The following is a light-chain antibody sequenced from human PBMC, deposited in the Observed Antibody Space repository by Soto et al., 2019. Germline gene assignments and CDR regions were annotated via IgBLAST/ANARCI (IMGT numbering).Light chain of an antibody. CDR3: QQSYSTRLT. Sequence: DLQMTQSPSSLSASVGDRVTITCRASQSISSYLNWYQQKPGKAPKLLIYAASSLQSGVPSRFSGSGSGTDFTLTISSLQPEDFATYYCQQSYSTRLTFGGGTKVEIK. J-gene: IGKJ4*01. CDR1: QSISSY. V-gene: IGKV1-39*01. CDR2: AAS.